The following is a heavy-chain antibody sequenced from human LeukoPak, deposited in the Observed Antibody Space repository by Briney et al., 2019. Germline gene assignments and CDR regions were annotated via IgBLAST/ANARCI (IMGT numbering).Heavy chain of an antibody. V-gene: IGHV1-18*01. CDR2: ISAYNGNT. CDR3: SRDHSHSPDSSGYHTT. Sequence: ASVKVSCTASGYTFTIYGISWVRQAPGQGLEWMGWISAYNGNTNYSQKLQGRVTMTTDTSTSTTYMELRSLRSDDTAVYYCSRDHSHSPDSSGYHTTRGHRTPVTVSS. D-gene: IGHD3-22*01. J-gene: IGHJ4*01. CDR1: GYTFTIYG.